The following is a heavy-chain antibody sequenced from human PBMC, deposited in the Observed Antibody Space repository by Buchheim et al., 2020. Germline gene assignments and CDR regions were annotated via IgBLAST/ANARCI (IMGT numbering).Heavy chain of an antibody. CDR1: GFSLSTSGVC. D-gene: IGHD6-13*01. J-gene: IGHJ4*02. CDR2: IYWDDAK. CDR3: ARLWYSSSWYDY. Sequence: QITLKESGPTLVKPTQTLTLTCTFSGFSLSTSGVCVGWIRQPPGKALEWLALIYWDDAKRYRPSLKSRLTLTMAPSKNQVVLTMTNMDPVDTATYYCARLWYSSSWYDYWGQGTL. V-gene: IGHV2-5*02.